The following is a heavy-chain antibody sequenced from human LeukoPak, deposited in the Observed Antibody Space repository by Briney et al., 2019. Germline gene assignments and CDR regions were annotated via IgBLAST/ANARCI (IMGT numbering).Heavy chain of an antibody. CDR2: IHPNTGGT. J-gene: IGHJ4*02. CDR3: ARVPTMVRGVIIPLVFDY. D-gene: IGHD3-10*01. V-gene: IGHV1-2*02. Sequence: ASVKVSCKASGYTFTGHYIHWVRQAPGQGLEWMGWIHPNTGGTKYAQKFQGRVTMTRDTSISTAYMELSRLRSDDTAVYYCARVPTMVRGVIIPLVFDYWGQGTLVTVSS. CDR1: GYTFTGHY.